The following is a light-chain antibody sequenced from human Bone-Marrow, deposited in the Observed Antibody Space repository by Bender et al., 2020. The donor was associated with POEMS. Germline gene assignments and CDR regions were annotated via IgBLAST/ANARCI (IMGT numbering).Light chain of an antibody. CDR2: SSH. J-gene: IGLJ2*01. CDR1: SSNIGAHA. V-gene: IGLV1-44*01. Sequence: QSVLTQPPSASGTPGQRVTISCSGGSSNIGAHAVNWYQHLPGTAPKLLIYSSHRRPSEVPDRFSGSRSGTSASLAISGLQAEDEADYHCCSYAGSRTVVFGGGTKLTVL. CDR3: CSYAGSRTVV.